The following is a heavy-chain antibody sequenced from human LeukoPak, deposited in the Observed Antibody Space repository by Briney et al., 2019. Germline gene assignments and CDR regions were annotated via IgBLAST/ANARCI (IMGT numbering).Heavy chain of an antibody. V-gene: IGHV3-7*01. CDR2: IKQDGREK. D-gene: IGHD6-6*01. Sequence: GGSLRLSCAASGFTFSSYWMSWVRQAPGKGLEWVANIKQDGREKYYVDSVKGRFTISRDNAKTSLYLQMNSLRAVDTAVYYCARDLDPSSSPFPYYFDYWGQGTLVTVSS. J-gene: IGHJ4*02. CDR1: GFTFSSYW. CDR3: ARDLDPSSSPFPYYFDY.